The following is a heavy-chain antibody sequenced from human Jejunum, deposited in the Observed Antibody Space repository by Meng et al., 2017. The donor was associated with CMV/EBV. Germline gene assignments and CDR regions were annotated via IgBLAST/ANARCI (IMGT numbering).Heavy chain of an antibody. J-gene: IGHJ4*02. D-gene: IGHD1-26*01. CDR1: GLNFSNYW. V-gene: IGHV3-7*01. CDR2: IKPDGTEQ. CDR3: VKDINSGFYFTY. Sequence: SGLNFSNYWMFWVRQAPGKGLEWVANIKPDGTEQHYVGSVRGRFTISRDNAKNSLYLQMNSLRVEDTAVYYCVKDINSGFYFTYWGQGTLVTVSS.